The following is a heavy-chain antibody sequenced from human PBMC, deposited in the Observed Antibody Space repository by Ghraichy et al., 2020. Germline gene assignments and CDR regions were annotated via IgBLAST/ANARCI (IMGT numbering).Heavy chain of an antibody. V-gene: IGHV4-34*01. D-gene: IGHD3-10*01. J-gene: IGHJ4*02. CDR2: INHSGST. CDR1: GGSFSGYY. CDR3: ARILLRHQVRGGKTPFDY. Sequence: SETLSLTCAVYGGSFSGYYWSWIRQPPGKGLEWIGEINHSGSTNYNPSLKSRVTISVDTSKNQFSLKLSSVTAADTAVYYCARILLRHQVRGGKTPFDYWGQGTLVTVSS.